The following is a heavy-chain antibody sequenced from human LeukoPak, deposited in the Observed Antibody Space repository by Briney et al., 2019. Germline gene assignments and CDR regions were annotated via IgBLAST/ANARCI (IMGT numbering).Heavy chain of an antibody. J-gene: IGHJ4*02. D-gene: IGHD6-19*01. CDR3: AKDQIAVAGRYFDY. CDR1: GFTFSSYG. V-gene: IGHV3-30*18. CDR2: ISYDGSNK. Sequence: PGGSLRLSCAASGFTFSSYGMHWVRQAPGKGLGWVAVISYDGSNKYYAGSVKGRFTISRDNSKNTLYLQMNSLRAEDTAVYYCAKDQIAVAGRYFDYWGQGTLVTVSS.